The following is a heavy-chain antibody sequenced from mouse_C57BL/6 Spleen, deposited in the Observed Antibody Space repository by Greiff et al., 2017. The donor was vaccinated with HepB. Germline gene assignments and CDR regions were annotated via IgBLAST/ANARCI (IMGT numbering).Heavy chain of an antibody. CDR2: IYPGDGDT. CDR1: GYAFSSYW. J-gene: IGHJ2*01. D-gene: IGHD4-1*01. Sequence: VQLQQSGAELVKPGASVKISCKASGYAFSSYWMNWVKQRPGKGLEWIGQIYPGDGDTNYNGKFKGKATLTADKSSSTAYMQLSSLTSVDSAVYFCARTGTGNDFDYWGQGTTLTVSS. CDR3: ARTGTGNDFDY. V-gene: IGHV1-80*01.